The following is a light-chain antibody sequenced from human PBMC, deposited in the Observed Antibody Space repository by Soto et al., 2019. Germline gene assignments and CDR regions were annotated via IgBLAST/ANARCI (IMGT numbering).Light chain of an antibody. CDR1: QSVGKY. CDR2: DAS. Sequence: EIVVTQSPATLSLSPGERATLSCRASQSVGKYLVWYQQKPGQAPRLLIYDASYGATGIPARFSGSGSGTDFTLTINSLEPEDFAVYYCQQYSTLPHTFGQGTKVDIK. CDR3: QQYSTLPHT. V-gene: IGKV3-11*01. J-gene: IGKJ2*01.